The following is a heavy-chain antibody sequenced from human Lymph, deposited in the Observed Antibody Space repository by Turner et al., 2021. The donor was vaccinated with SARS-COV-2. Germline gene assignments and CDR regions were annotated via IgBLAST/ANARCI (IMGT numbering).Heavy chain of an antibody. CDR3: ARGPPDFPYYFDY. CDR2: ITFSSSYI. CDR1: GFTFSSYS. Sequence: EVQLVESGGGLVKPGGSLRLSCAASGFTFSSYSMNWVRQAQGKGLEWVSSITFSSSYIYYADSVKGRFTISRDNAKNSLYLQMNSLGAEDTAVYYCARGPPDFPYYFDYWGQGTLVTVSS. V-gene: IGHV3-21*01. D-gene: IGHD2-21*02. J-gene: IGHJ4*02.